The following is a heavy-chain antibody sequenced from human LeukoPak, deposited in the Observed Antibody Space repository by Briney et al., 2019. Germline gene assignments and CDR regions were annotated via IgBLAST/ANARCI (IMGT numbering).Heavy chain of an antibody. Sequence: PGGSLRLSCAASGFTFSSYAMSWVRQAPGKGLEWVSAITGSGGSTYYADSVKGRFTISRDNSKNTLYLQMNSLRAEDTAVYYCAKDHVGGPSYNWFDPWGQGTLVTVSS. J-gene: IGHJ5*02. CDR3: AKDHVGGPSYNWFDP. D-gene: IGHD3-16*01. V-gene: IGHV3-23*01. CDR1: GFTFSSYA. CDR2: ITGSGGST.